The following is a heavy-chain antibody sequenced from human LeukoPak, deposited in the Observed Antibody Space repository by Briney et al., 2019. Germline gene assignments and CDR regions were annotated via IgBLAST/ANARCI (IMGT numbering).Heavy chain of an antibody. V-gene: IGHV3-7*03. CDR3: ARDWVAGVPFDAFDI. CDR2: IKEDGSEK. J-gene: IGHJ3*02. Sequence: GGSLRLSCAASGFTLSSYWVSWFRQAPGKGLEWVANIKEDGSEKYYVNSVKGRFTISRDNAKNSLYLHMNSLTAEDTAMYYCARDWVAGVPFDAFDIWGQGTMVSVSS. CDR1: GFTLSSYW. D-gene: IGHD3-10*01.